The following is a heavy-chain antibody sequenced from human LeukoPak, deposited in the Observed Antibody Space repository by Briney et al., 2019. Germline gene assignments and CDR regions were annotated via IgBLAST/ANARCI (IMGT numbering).Heavy chain of an antibody. CDR2: ISAQHGQT. CDR1: GYSENFYG. CDR3: AGSLGYCTSNVCYLKY. Sequence: ASVKVSCKTSGYSENFYGITWVRQVAGQGLEWMGWISAQHGQTEYAPNSQDRVTMTTDTYTNTAYMELRSMRSDDTAVYYCAGSLGYCTSNVCYLKYWGQGTLVTVSS. J-gene: IGHJ4*02. V-gene: IGHV1-18*01. D-gene: IGHD2-8*01.